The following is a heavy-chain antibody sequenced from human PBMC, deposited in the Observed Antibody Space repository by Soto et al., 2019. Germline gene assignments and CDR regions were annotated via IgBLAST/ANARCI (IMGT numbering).Heavy chain of an antibody. Sequence: PGGSLRLSCAASGFTFSSYAMSWVRQAPGKGLEWVSALSGSGGSTYYADSVKGRFTISRDNSKNTLYLQMNSLRAADTAVYYCARSLRSYYYDSSGYRGLDYWGQGTRVTVSS. D-gene: IGHD3-22*01. V-gene: IGHV3-23*01. CDR1: GFTFSSYA. J-gene: IGHJ4*02. CDR3: ARSLRSYYYDSSGYRGLDY. CDR2: LSGSGGST.